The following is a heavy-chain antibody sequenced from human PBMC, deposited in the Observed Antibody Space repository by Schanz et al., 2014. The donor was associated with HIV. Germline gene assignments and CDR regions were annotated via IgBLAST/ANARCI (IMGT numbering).Heavy chain of an antibody. V-gene: IGHV3-23*04. CDR2: ISGSGGIT. CDR3: ANEEVPNDY. J-gene: IGHJ4*02. Sequence: EVQLVESGGGLVQPGRSLRLSCAASGFTFSSYAMNWVRQPPGKGLEWVSAISGSGGITYYADSVKGRFTISRDNSKNTVYLQMNTLRAEDTAVYYCANEEVPNDYWGQGTLVTVSS. CDR1: GFTFSSYA.